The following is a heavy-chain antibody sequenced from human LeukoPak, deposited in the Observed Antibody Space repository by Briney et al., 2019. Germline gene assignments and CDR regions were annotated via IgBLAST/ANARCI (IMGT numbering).Heavy chain of an antibody. Sequence: SETLSLTCTVSGGSISSYYWSWIRQPAGKGLEWIGRIYTSGSTNYNPSLKSRVTMSVDTSKNQFSLKLSSVTAADTAVYYCAKGDPYGSGSYPVDYWGQGTLVTVSS. V-gene: IGHV4-4*07. CDR2: IYTSGST. J-gene: IGHJ4*02. CDR3: AKGDPYGSGSYPVDY. CDR1: GGSISSYY. D-gene: IGHD3-10*01.